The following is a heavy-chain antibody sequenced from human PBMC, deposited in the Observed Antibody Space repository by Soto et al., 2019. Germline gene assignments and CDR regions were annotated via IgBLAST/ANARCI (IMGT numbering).Heavy chain of an antibody. CDR1: GYTFSKFF. J-gene: IGHJ4*02. D-gene: IGHD6-6*01. CDR3: ARDSEGTSSLTHY. V-gene: IGHV1-46*01. Sequence: ASVKVSCKASGYTFSKFFIHWVRQAPGQGLEWLGFVHPGSGSANYAQKFQGRVSMTRDTSMSTVYLELSRLRSEDTAMYYCARDSEGTSSLTHYWGQGTLVTVS. CDR2: VHPGSGSA.